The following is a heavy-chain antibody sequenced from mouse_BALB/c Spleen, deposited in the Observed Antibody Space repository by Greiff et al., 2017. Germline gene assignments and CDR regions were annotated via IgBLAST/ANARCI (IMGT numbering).Heavy chain of an antibody. Sequence: QVQLKQSGPELVKPGASVKISCKASGYAFSSSWMNWVKQRPGQGLEWIGRIYPGDGDTNYNGKFKGKATLTADKSSSTAYMQLSSLTSVDSAVYFCARGTGTGDYWGQGTTLTVSS. V-gene: IGHV1-82*01. CDR3: ARGTGTGDY. D-gene: IGHD2-14*01. CDR2: IYPGDGDT. J-gene: IGHJ2*01. CDR1: GYAFSSSW.